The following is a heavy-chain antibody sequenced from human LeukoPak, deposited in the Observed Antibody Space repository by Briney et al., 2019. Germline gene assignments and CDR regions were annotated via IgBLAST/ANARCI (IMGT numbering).Heavy chain of an antibody. Sequence: GGSLRLSCAASGFTFSSYGMHWVRQAPGKGLEWVAFIRYDGSNKYYADSVKGRFTISRDNSKNTLYLQMNSLRAEDTAVYYCARERTNYYGSGTIGYWGQGTLVTVSS. V-gene: IGHV3-30*02. D-gene: IGHD3-10*01. CDR2: IRYDGSNK. J-gene: IGHJ4*02. CDR3: ARERTNYYGSGTIGY. CDR1: GFTFSSYG.